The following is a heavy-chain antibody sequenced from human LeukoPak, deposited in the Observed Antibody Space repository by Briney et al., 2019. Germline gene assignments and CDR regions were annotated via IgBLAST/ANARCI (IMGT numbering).Heavy chain of an antibody. Sequence: GGSLRLSCAASGFTFSSYAMSWVRQAPGKGLEWVSAISGSGGSTYYADSVKGRFTISSDNSKNTLYLQMNSLRAEDTAVYYCAKDRGSYSGEYFQHWGQGTLVTVSS. D-gene: IGHD1-26*01. CDR1: GFTFSSYA. CDR2: ISGSGGST. V-gene: IGHV3-23*01. CDR3: AKDRGSYSGEYFQH. J-gene: IGHJ1*01.